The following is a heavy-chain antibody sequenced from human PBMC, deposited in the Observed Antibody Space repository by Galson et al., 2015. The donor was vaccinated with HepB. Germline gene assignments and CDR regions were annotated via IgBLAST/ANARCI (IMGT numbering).Heavy chain of an antibody. V-gene: IGHV3-15*01. J-gene: IGHJ4*02. CDR3: ITRQSLAVTGMIPY. D-gene: IGHD6-19*01. CDR1: GLTFSNAW. Sequence: SLRLSCAASGLTFSNAWMNWVRQAPGKGLEWVGRIKRKIDGGTTDYAAPVKGRFTISRYDSKNTLYLQMNSLKTEDTAVYFCITRQSLAVTGMIPYWGQGTLVTVSS. CDR2: IKRKIDGGTT.